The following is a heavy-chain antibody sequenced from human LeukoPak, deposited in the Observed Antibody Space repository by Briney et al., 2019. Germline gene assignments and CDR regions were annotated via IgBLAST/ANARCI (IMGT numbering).Heavy chain of an antibody. CDR1: GFTVSSNY. CDR2: IYSGGST. CDR3: ARDPSYYGSGSYFDY. D-gene: IGHD3-10*01. J-gene: IGHJ4*02. Sequence: GSLRLSCAASGFTVSSNYMSWVRQAPGKGLEWVSVIYSGGSTYYADSVKGRFTISRDNSKNTLYLQMNSLRAEHTAVYYCARDPSYYGSGSYFDYWGQGTLVTVSS. V-gene: IGHV3-66*01.